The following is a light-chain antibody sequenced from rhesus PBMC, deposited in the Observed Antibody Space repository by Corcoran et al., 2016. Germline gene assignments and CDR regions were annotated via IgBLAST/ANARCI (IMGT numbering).Light chain of an antibody. CDR3: QQYNNRRT. J-gene: IGKJ1*01. Sequence: ETVVTQSPATLSLSPGERATLSCRASQSVGSNLAWYQQKPGQAPNPLNYHASIRATGIPDRFSGSGYEIEFTLPISSLEPEDVGAYYCQQYNNRRTFGPGTKVEIK. CDR1: QSVGSN. V-gene: IGKV3-42*02. CDR2: HAS.